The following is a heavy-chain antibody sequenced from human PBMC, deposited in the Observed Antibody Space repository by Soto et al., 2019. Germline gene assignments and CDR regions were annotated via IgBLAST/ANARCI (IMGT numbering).Heavy chain of an antibody. CDR2: ISSSSSYI. CDR3: ARASSSWEYYFDY. J-gene: IGHJ4*02. CDR1: GFTFSSYS. Sequence: PGGSLRLSCAASGFTFSSYSINWVRQAPGKGLEWVSSISSSSSYIYYADSVKGRFTISRDNAKNSLYLQMNSLRAEDTAVYYCARASSSWEYYFDYWGQGTLVTVSS. D-gene: IGHD6-13*01. V-gene: IGHV3-21*01.